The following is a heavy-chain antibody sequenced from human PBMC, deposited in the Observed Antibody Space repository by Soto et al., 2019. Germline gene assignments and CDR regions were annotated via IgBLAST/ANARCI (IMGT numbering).Heavy chain of an antibody. CDR1: GGSFSAYY. D-gene: IGHD6-13*01. CDR3: AVTGYSSSWVPSTLD. V-gene: IGHV4-34*01. Sequence: SETLSLTCGVYGGSFSAYYWNWIRQAPGKGLEWVGEINPTGTTDYNPSLKSRLTMSVDTSKKQFSLKLSSVTAADTAVYYCAVTGYSSSWVPSTLDWGQGNRVTVSS. J-gene: IGHJ1*01. CDR2: INPTGTT.